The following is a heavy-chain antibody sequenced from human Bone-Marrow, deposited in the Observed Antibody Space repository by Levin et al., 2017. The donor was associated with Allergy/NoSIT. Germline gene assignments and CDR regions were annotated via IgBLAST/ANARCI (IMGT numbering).Heavy chain of an antibody. D-gene: IGHD3-22*01. CDR1: GFIFRNYA. J-gene: IGHJ4*02. CDR3: AGYDTSAYHSPFDY. Sequence: LSLTCAASGFIFRNYAMNWVRPAPGKGLEWVSQISGSGGNTHYADSVKGRFTISRDNSKNTLYLQMNSLRVEDTAVYYCAGYDTSAYHSPFDYWGQGTLVTVSS. V-gene: IGHV3-23*01. CDR2: ISGSGGNT.